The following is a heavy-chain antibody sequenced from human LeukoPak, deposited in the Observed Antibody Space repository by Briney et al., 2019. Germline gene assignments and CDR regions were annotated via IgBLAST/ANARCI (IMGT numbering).Heavy chain of an antibody. Sequence: PGGSLRLSCAASGFTFSSYGMHWVRQAPGKGLEWVAVIWYDGSNKYYADSVKGRFTISRDNSKNTLYLQMNSLRAEDTAVYYCARDLGSWWLGAFDIWGQGTMVTVSS. CDR3: ARDLGSWWLGAFDI. V-gene: IGHV3-33*01. D-gene: IGHD2-15*01. CDR2: IWYDGSNK. J-gene: IGHJ3*02. CDR1: GFTFSSYG.